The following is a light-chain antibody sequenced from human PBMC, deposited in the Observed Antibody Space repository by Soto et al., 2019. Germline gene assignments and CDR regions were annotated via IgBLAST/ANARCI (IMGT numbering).Light chain of an antibody. CDR2: DVS. V-gene: IGLV2-8*01. Sequence: QSALTQPPSASGSPGQSVTISCTGTSGDVGGYNYVSWYQQHPGKAPKLSIYDVSERPSGVPDRFSGSKSGNTASLTVSGLQAEDEADYYCTSYAGMSNFCVFGTGTKVTVL. CDR1: SGDVGGYNY. J-gene: IGLJ1*01. CDR3: TSYAGMSNFCV.